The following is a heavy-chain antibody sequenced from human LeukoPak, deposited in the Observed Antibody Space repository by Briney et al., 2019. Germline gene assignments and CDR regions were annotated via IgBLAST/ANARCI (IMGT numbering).Heavy chain of an antibody. V-gene: IGHV1-69*13. CDR1: GGTFSSYA. CDR3: AREAPYSYGSYYYYYYGMDV. Sequence: WASVKVSCKASGGTFSSYAISWVRQAPGQGLGWMGGIIPIFGTANYAQKFQGRVTITADESTSTAYMELSSLRSEDTAVYYCAREAPYSYGSYYYYYYGMDVWGQGTTVTVSS. D-gene: IGHD5-18*01. J-gene: IGHJ6*02. CDR2: IIPIFGTA.